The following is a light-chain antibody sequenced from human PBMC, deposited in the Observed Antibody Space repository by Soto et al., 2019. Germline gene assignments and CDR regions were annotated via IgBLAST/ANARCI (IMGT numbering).Light chain of an antibody. CDR2: AAS. J-gene: IGKJ5*01. CDR3: QQLDSYPIT. V-gene: IGKV1-9*01. Sequence: IQLTQSPSSLSASVGDRVTITCRANEGINTYLAWYQQKPGKAPKLLIYAASTLQGGVPSRFSGSGSGTDFTLTISSLQPEDFATSYCQQLDSYPITFGQGTRLEIK. CDR1: EGINTY.